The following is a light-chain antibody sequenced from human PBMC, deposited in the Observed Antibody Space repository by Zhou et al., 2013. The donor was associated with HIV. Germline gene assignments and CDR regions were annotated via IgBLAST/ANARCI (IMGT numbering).Light chain of an antibody. CDR3: QQYNNWPPIT. V-gene: IGKV3D-15*01. J-gene: IGKJ5*01. Sequence: IVLTQSPGTLSLSPGERATLSCRASQSVSASYLAWYQQKPGQPPRLLIYAGSTRGSGIPDRFSGSGSGTEFTLTISSLQSEDFAVYYCQQYNNWPPITFGQGTRLEIK. CDR1: QSVSASY. CDR2: AGS.